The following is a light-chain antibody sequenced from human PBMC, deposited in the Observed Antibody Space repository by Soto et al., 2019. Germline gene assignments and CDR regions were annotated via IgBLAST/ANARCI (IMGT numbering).Light chain of an antibody. Sequence: DIQLTQSPSFLCASVGDRVTITCRASQGISSYLAWYQQKPGKAPNLLIYAASTLQSGVPSRFSGSGSGTEFTLTISSLQPEDFATYYCQQLNSYPITFGQGTRLEIK. CDR3: QQLNSYPIT. CDR2: AAS. V-gene: IGKV1-9*01. J-gene: IGKJ5*01. CDR1: QGISSY.